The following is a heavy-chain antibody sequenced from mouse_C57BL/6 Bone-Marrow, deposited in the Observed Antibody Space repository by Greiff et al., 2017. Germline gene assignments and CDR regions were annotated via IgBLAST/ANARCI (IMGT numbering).Heavy chain of an antibody. CDR1: GVDFSRYW. CDR2: INPDSSTI. V-gene: IGHV4-1*01. CDR3: ARWGPHYPYWYFDV. Sequence: ATGGVDFSRYWMSWVRRAPGKGLEWIGEINPDSSTINYAPSLKDKFIISRDNAKNTLYLQMNKVRSEDTALYYCARWGPHYPYWYFDVWGTGTTVTVSS. J-gene: IGHJ1*03. D-gene: IGHD1-2*01.